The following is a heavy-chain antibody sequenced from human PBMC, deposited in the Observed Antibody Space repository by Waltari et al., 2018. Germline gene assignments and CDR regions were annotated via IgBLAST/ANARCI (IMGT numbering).Heavy chain of an antibody. V-gene: IGHV7-4-1*01. D-gene: IGHD2-2*01. CDR1: GYTFSDFG. CDR2: INTETSKP. CDR3: ARDQGGASSR. J-gene: IGHJ1*01. Sequence: VQLVQSGSELKKPGASVKVSCKTSGYTFSDFGINWVRQVPGHGREWMGWINTETSKPTYAQAFTGRSVFSVDAAVSTAYLQIDNLDSKDTAVYFCARDQGGASSRWGQGTPVFVSS.